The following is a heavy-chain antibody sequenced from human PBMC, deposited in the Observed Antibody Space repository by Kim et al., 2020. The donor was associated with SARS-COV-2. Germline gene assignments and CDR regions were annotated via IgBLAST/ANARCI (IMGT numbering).Heavy chain of an antibody. Sequence: GGSLRLSCAASGFTFSSYSMNWVRQAPGKGLEWVSSISSSSSYIYYADSVKGRFIISRDNAKNSLYRQMNSLRAEDTAVYYCARDPSCGGDCYSSYYYYYYGMVVWGRGTTVTVSS. D-gene: IGHD2-21*02. CDR3: ARDPSCGGDCYSSYYYYYYGMVV. J-gene: IGHJ6*01. CDR1: GFTFSSYS. CDR2: ISSSSSYI. V-gene: IGHV3-21*01.